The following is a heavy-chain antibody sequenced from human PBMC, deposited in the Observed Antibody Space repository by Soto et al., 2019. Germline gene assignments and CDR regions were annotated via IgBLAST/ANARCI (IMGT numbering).Heavy chain of an antibody. D-gene: IGHD3-3*01. V-gene: IGHV1-46*01. CDR3: ARGRTYYDFWSGYYCWFDP. J-gene: IGHJ5*02. Sequence: ASVKVSCKASGYTFTSYYMHWVRQAPGQGLEWMGIISPSGGSTSYAQKFQGRVTMTRDTSASTVYMELSSLRSEDTAVYYCARGRTYYDFWSGYYCWFDPWGQGTLVTVSS. CDR2: ISPSGGST. CDR1: GYTFTSYY.